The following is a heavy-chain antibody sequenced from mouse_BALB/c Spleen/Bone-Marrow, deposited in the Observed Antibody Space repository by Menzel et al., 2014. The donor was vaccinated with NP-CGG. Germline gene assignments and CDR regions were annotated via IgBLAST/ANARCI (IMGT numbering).Heavy chain of an antibody. CDR1: GFTFSGYG. Sequence: EVKLMESGGGLVQPGGSLKLSCAASGFTFSGYGMSWVRQTPDKGLELVATISGSGSSTYYPDSVKGRFTISRDNARNTLYLQMSSLKSEDTAMYYCARGRDWFDYWGQCTTLTVSS. CDR3: ARGRDWFDY. D-gene: IGHD3-3*01. CDR2: ISGSGSST. J-gene: IGHJ2*01. V-gene: IGHV5-6-3*01.